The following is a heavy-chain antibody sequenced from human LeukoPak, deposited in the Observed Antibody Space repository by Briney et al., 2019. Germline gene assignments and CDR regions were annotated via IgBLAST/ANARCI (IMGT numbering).Heavy chain of an antibody. Sequence: GGSLRLSCEVSGFTVNSYWMHWVRQGPGKGLVWVSHINSDGTTTSYADSVKGRLTISRDNAKNTLYLEMNNLRAEDTAVYYCARSYNYRFDYWGQGTLVIVSS. J-gene: IGHJ4*02. CDR2: INSDGTTT. CDR3: ARSYNYRFDY. V-gene: IGHV3-74*01. D-gene: IGHD5-24*01. CDR1: GFTVNSYW.